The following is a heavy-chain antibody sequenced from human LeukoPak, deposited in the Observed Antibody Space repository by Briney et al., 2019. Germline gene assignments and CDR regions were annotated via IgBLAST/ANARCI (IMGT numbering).Heavy chain of an antibody. Sequence: SETLSLTCTVSGGSISSYYWSWIRQPPGKGREWIGDIDYSGSTNYNPSLTSRVTISVDTSKNQFSLKLSSVTAADTAVYYCARGGGFWSGYYLDYWGQGTLVTVSS. CDR3: ARGGGFWSGYYLDY. D-gene: IGHD3-3*01. J-gene: IGHJ4*02. CDR2: IDYSGST. CDR1: GGSISSYY. V-gene: IGHV4-59*01.